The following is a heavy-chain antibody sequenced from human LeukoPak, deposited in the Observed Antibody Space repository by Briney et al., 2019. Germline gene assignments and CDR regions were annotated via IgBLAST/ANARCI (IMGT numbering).Heavy chain of an antibody. J-gene: IGHJ6*03. CDR2: IIPIFGTA. CDR1: GGTFSSYA. Sequence: GASVKVSCKASGGTFSSYAISWVRQAPGQGLEWMGGIIPIFGTANYAQKFQGRVTITTDESTSTAYMELSSLRSEDTAVCYCAKGLVRGYYYYYMDVWGKGTTVTVSS. D-gene: IGHD6-6*01. V-gene: IGHV1-69*05. CDR3: AKGLVRGYYYYYMDV.